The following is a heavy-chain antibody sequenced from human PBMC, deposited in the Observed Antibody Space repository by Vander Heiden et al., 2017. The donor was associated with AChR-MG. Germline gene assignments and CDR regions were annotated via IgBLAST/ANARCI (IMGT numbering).Heavy chain of an antibody. Sequence: EVQLLESGGGLVQPGGSLSLSCPASGFPFSSHSMTCVRQAPGKGLEWVSGLSYSGGTTYYADSVKGRFTISRDNSKNTLFLQMNSLRAEDTAVYYCAKGDDYGYYAFDIWGQGTMVTVSS. CDR1: GFPFSSHS. CDR3: AKGDDYGYYAFDI. V-gene: IGHV3-23*01. D-gene: IGHD4-17*01. CDR2: LSYSGGTT. J-gene: IGHJ3*02.